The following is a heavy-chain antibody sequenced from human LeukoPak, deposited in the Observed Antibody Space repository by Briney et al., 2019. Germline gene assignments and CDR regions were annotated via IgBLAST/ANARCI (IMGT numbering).Heavy chain of an antibody. CDR2: ISGSGAST. D-gene: IGHD1-26*01. CDR3: AKDVGKWESLHYFDY. J-gene: IGHJ4*02. Sequence: GGSLRLSCLTSGFSLSTNAMSWVRQAPGKGLEWVPGISGSGASTYYADSVKGRFTISRDDSRNSLYLQMNSLRGEDTAVYYCAKDVGKWESLHYFDYWGQGTLVTVSS. CDR1: GFSLSTNA. V-gene: IGHV3-23*01.